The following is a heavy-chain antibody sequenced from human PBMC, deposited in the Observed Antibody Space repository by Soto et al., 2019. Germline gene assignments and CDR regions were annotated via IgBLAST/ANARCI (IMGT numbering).Heavy chain of an antibody. J-gene: IGHJ4*02. Sequence: PSETLSHTCAVSGGSFTSNNWWTWVRQPPGQGLEWIGEIYRTGSTNYNPSLKSRVTISLDKSENQFSLKVTSLTAADTAVYYCASRDPGTSVDYWGQGTVVTVSS. CDR3: ASRDPGTSVDY. V-gene: IGHV4-4*02. D-gene: IGHD1-7*01. CDR2: IYRTGST. CDR1: GGSFTSNNW.